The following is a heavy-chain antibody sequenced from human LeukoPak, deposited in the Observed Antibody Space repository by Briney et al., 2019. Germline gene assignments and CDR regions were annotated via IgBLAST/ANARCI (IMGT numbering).Heavy chain of an antibody. CDR2: IYSGGST. J-gene: IGHJ4*02. V-gene: IGHV3-66*02. Sequence: GGSLRLSCAASGFTVSSNYMSWVRQAPGKGLEWVSVIYSGGSTYYADSVKGRFTISRDNSKNTLYLQMNSLRAEDTAVYYCARLDFWSVPKDYWGQGTLVTVP. CDR3: ARLDFWSVPKDY. D-gene: IGHD3-3*01. CDR1: GFTVSSNY.